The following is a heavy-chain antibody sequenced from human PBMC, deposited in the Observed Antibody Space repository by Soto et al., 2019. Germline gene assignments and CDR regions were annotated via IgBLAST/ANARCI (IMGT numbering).Heavy chain of an antibody. D-gene: IGHD2-21*02. V-gene: IGHV4-59*01. Sequence: SETLSLTCSVSGGSITSYYWSWIRQPPVKGLAWIGYIFYSVSSGSTNYNPSLKSRVTISVDTSKTHFSLTLRYVTAADTAVYYCARTALGWFDPWGQGTLLTVSS. CDR2: IFYSVSSGST. J-gene: IGHJ5*02. CDR1: GGSITSYY. CDR3: ARTALGWFDP.